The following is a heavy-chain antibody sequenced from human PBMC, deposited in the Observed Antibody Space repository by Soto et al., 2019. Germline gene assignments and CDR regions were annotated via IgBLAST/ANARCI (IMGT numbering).Heavy chain of an antibody. V-gene: IGHV3-21*02. J-gene: IGHJ4*02. CDR2: ISSSSSFR. Sequence: VQLAESGGGLVKSGGSLTLSCSTSGFTFTNHNMNWVRQAPGKGLEWVSSISSSSSFRNYADSVKGRFSISRDNDKNLVYLQMDSLRAEDTAVYYCARDPPLSVLVVVATDDFWGQGTLVTVSS. D-gene: IGHD2-21*01. CDR1: GFTFTNHN. CDR3: ARDPPLSVLVVVATDDF.